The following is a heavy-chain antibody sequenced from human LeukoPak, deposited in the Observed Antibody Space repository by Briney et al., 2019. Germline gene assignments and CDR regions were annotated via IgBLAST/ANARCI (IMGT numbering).Heavy chain of an antibody. CDR3: ASHDFWSGWYFDY. V-gene: IGHV4-39*01. J-gene: IGHJ4*02. CDR1: GGSISSSSYS. D-gene: IGHD3-3*01. Sequence: PSETLSLTCTVSGGSISSSSYSWGWVRQPPGKGLEWIGSIYYGGNSYYNPSLKSRVTISVDTSENQFSLKLSSVAAADTAVYYCASHDFWSGWYFDYWGQGTLVTVSS. CDR2: IYYGGNS.